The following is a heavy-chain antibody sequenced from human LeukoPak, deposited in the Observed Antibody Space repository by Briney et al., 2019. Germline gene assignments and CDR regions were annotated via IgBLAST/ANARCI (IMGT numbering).Heavy chain of an antibody. CDR1: GFTFSGYA. CDR3: AKDRYYDFWSGYSDY. J-gene: IGHJ4*02. CDR2: ISGSGGST. V-gene: IGHV3-23*01. D-gene: IGHD3-3*01. Sequence: GGSLRLSCAASGFTFSGYAMSWVRQASGKGLEWVSAISGSGGSTYYADSVKGRFTISRDNSKNTLYLQMNSLRAEDTAVYYCAKDRYYDFWSGYSDYWGQGTLVTVSS.